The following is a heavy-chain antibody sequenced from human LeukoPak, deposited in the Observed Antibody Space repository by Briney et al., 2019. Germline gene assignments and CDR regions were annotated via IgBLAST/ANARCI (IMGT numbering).Heavy chain of an antibody. D-gene: IGHD6-13*01. CDR3: ARGIAAAGTGLFN. V-gene: IGHV3-53*01. CDR2: IYSDGTT. Sequence: GGSLRLSCTVSGFTVSSNYMTWVRQAPGKGLEWVSVIYSDGTTYNADSVKGRFTISRDNSKNTLYLQINSLGAEDTAVYYCARGIAAAGTGLFNWGQGTLLTVSS. J-gene: IGHJ4*02. CDR1: GFTVSSNY.